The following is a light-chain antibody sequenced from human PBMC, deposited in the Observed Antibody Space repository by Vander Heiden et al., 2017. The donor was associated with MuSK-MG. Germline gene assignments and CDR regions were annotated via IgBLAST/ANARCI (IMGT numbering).Light chain of an antibody. CDR2: GVS. CDR3: CLYAGATAYV. CDR1: SSDIGTYDL. Sequence: QSALTQPASVSGSPGQSITISCTGASSDIGTYDLVSWYQQHPDKAPKLLIFGVSERPSGVSNRFSGSKSGTTASLTISGLQPEDEADYSCCLYAGATAYVFGTGTKVTVL. J-gene: IGLJ1*01. V-gene: IGLV2-23*02.